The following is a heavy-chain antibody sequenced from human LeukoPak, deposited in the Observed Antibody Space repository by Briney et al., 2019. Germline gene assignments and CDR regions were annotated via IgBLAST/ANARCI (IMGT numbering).Heavy chain of an antibody. D-gene: IGHD3-16*01. CDR3: ARQWAFGAPDF. CDR2: IYSSGAI. V-gene: IGHV4-59*08. CDR1: GASITSYY. J-gene: IGHJ4*02. Sequence: PSETLSLTCTVSGASITSYYWGWIRQPPGKGLEWIGYIYSSGAIHYHPSLKSRVNISMDTSKNQFSLNLTSVTAADTAVYHCARQWAFGAPDFWGPGALVAVSS.